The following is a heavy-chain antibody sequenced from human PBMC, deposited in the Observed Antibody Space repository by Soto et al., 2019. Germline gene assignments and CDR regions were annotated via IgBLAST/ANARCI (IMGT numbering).Heavy chain of an antibody. J-gene: IGHJ4*02. D-gene: IGHD3-10*01. CDR2: ISYDGSNK. V-gene: IGHV3-30-3*01. Sequence: PGGSLRLSCAASGFTFSSYAMHWVRQAPGKGLEWVAVISYDGSNKYYADSVKGRFTISRDNSKNTLYLQMNSLRAEDTAVYYCAKVPSMVRGVFFDYWGQGTLVTVSS. CDR3: AKVPSMVRGVFFDY. CDR1: GFTFSSYA.